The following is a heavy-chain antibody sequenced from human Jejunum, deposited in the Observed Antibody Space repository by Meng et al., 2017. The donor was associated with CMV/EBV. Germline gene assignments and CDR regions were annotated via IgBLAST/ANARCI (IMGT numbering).Heavy chain of an antibody. J-gene: IGHJ1*01. Sequence: GFTFSDYYMSWIRQAPGKGLEWISYISSVGDIIDYADSVKGRFTISRDNVKNLLYLEMNSLRAEDTAVYYCTRDPNQLVLEYFQHWGQGTPVTVSS. V-gene: IGHV3-11*01. D-gene: IGHD1-14*01. CDR3: TRDPNQLVLEYFQH. CDR1: GFTFSDYY. CDR2: ISSVGDII.